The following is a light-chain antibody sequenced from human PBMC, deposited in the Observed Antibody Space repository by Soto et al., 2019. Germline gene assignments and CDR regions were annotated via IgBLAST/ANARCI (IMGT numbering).Light chain of an antibody. Sequence: SQSSRRYLNWYQQKPGKAPNLLIYAASSLQGGVPSRFSGSGSGTEFTLTINSLQPEDFASYYCQQTYSAPLTFGGGTKVDIK. V-gene: IGKV1-39*01. J-gene: IGKJ4*01. CDR3: QQTYSAPLT. CDR1: QSSRRY. CDR2: AAS.